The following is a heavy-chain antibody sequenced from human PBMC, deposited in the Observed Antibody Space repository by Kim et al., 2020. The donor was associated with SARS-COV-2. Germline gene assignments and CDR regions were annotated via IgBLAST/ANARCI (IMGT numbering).Heavy chain of an antibody. D-gene: IGHD3-10*01. CDR2: IYYSGST. CDR3: ARLDYYGSGSYYPYYYYG. Sequence: SETLSHTCTVSGGSISSYYWSWIRQPPGKGLEWIGYIYYSGSTNYNPSLKSRVTISVDTSKNQFSLKLSSVTAADTAVYYCARLDYYGSGSYYPYYYYG. CDR1: GGSISSYY. J-gene: IGHJ6*01. V-gene: IGHV4-59*01.